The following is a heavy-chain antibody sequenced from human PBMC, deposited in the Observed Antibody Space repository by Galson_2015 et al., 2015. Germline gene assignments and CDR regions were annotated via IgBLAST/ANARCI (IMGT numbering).Heavy chain of an antibody. J-gene: IGHJ4*02. CDR2: ISASGITT. V-gene: IGHV3-23*01. D-gene: IGHD3-3*01. CDR1: GFIFSGYA. Sequence: SLRLSCAASGFIFSGYAMIWVRQAPGKGLEWVSIISASGITTHYAVSVNGRFTISRVNSKNTVYLQMDSLRAEDTAIYFCAKSAWSEVYFRQTYFTHWGQGTLVTVSS. CDR3: AKSAWSEVYFRQTYFTH.